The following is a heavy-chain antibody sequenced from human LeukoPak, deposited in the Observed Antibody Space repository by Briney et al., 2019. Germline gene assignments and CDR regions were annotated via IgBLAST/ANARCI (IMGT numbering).Heavy chain of an antibody. Sequence: GSLRLSCAASGLTFSSYAMSWVRQAPGKGLEWVSVISGSGGSTYYADSVKGRFTISRDNSKNTLYLQMNSLTAEDTAVYYCAKGDTMILHYWGQGTLVTVSS. CDR1: GLTFSSYA. D-gene: IGHD3-22*01. CDR3: AKGDTMILHY. J-gene: IGHJ4*02. CDR2: ISGSGGST. V-gene: IGHV3-23*01.